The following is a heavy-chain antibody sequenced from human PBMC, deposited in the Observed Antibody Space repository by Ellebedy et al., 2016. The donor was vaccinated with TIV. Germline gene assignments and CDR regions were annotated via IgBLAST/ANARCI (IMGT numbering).Heavy chain of an antibody. J-gene: IGHJ4*02. D-gene: IGHD6-13*01. V-gene: IGHV4-39*01. CDR3: ASPVSSWYSEFDY. Sequence: SETLSLTCTVSGGSISSSSYHWAWIRQPPGKGLEWIGSIYYGGNTYYNPSLKSRVSISVDTSKNQFSLKLSSVTAADTAVYYCASPVSSWYSEFDYWGKGAWVTVSS. CDR2: IYYGGNT. CDR1: GGSISSSSYH.